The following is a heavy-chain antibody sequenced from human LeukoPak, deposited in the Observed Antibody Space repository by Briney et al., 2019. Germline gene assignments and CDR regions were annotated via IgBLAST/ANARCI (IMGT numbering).Heavy chain of an antibody. CDR2: ISYDGSNK. V-gene: IGHV3-30*18. CDR3: AKAPGYCSSTSCSVDY. Sequence: GRSLRLSCAASGFTFSSYGMHWVRQAPGKGLEWVAVISYDGSNKYYADSVKGRFTISRDNSKNTLYLQTNSLRAEDTAVYYCAKAPGYCSSTSCSVDYWGQGTLVTVSS. D-gene: IGHD2-2*03. J-gene: IGHJ4*02. CDR1: GFTFSSYG.